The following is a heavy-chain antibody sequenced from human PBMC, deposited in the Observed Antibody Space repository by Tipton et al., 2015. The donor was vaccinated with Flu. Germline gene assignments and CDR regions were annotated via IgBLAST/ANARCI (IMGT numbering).Heavy chain of an antibody. CDR1: GGSISSYY. Sequence: TLSLTCTVSGGSISSYYWSWIRQPAGKGLEWIGRIYTSGGSKYNPSLRGRLTMSVDTSKNQFSLRLSSVTAADTAVYYCARASGSGTYVIFDYWGQGMLVTVSS. V-gene: IGHV4-4*07. D-gene: IGHD3-10*01. CDR2: IYTSGGS. J-gene: IGHJ4*02. CDR3: ARASGSGTYVIFDY.